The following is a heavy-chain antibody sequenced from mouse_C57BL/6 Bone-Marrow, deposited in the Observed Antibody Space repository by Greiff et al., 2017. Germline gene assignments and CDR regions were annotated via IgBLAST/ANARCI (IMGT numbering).Heavy chain of an antibody. CDR2: IYPRSGNT. J-gene: IGHJ3*01. CDR1: GYTFTSYG. Sequence: QVHVKQSGAELARPGASVKLSCKASGYTFTSYGISWVKQRTGQGLEWIGEIYPRSGNTYYNEKFKGKATLTADKSSSTAYMELRSLTSEDSAVYFCARGKRPAWFAYWGQGTLVTVSA. CDR3: ARGKRPAWFAY. V-gene: IGHV1-81*01.